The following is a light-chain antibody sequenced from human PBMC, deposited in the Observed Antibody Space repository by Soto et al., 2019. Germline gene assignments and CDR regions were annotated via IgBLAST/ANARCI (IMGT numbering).Light chain of an antibody. CDR3: LQDINYPWT. CDR2: GAS. Sequence: DIQMTQSPSTLSASIGDRVTITCRASQNINNWIAWYQQKPGKPPKVLIYGASNLQSGVPPRFSGSGSGTDFTLAISSLQPEDSATYYCLQDINYPWTFAQGTKVDIK. J-gene: IGKJ1*01. CDR1: QNINNW. V-gene: IGKV1-5*01.